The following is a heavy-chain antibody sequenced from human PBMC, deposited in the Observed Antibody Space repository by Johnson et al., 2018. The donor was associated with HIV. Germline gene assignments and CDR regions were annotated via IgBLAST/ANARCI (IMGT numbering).Heavy chain of an antibody. J-gene: IGHJ3*02. CDR1: GFTVSRNY. CDR2: IYSGGRT. V-gene: IGHV3-66*04. CDR3: AKPPFYAFDI. Sequence: EKLVESGGGLVQPGGSLRLSCAASGFTVSRNYMSWVRQAPGKGLEWVSVIYSGGRTYYADSVTGRFTISRDNSKNTLYLQMNSLRAEDTAVYYCAKPPFYAFDIWGQGTMVTVSS.